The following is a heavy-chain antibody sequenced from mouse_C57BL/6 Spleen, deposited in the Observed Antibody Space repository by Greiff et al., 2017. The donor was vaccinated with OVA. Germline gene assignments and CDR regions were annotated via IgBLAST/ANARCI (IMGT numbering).Heavy chain of an antibody. J-gene: IGHJ4*01. CDR2: INPGSGGT. D-gene: IGHD2-3*01. CDR1: GYAFTNYL. CDR3: ARRWLPYAMDY. Sequence: VQLQQSGAELVRPGTSVKVSCKASGYAFTNYLIEWVKQRPGQGLEWIGVINPGSGGTNYNEKFKGKATLTADKSSSTAYMQLSSLTSEDSAVXFCARRWLPYAMDYWGQGTSVTVSS. V-gene: IGHV1-54*01.